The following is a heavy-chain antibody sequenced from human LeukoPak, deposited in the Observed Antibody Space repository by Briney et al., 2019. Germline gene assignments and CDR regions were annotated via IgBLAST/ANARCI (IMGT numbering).Heavy chain of an antibody. CDR3: ARDPVRTIQGSAGKNWFDP. J-gene: IGHJ5*02. V-gene: IGHV3-64*01. Sequence: GGSPRLSCVASGFNFKNDALHWVRQAPGKGLEYVSAIDHTGDSTYYANSVKGRFTISRDNSNNVLYLQMGSLRVEDTAVYYCARDPVRTIQGSAGKNWFDPWGQGTLVTVSS. D-gene: IGHD3-10*01. CDR1: GFNFKNDA. CDR2: IDHTGDST.